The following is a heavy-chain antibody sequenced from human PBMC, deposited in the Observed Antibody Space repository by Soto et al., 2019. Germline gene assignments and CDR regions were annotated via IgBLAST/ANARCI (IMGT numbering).Heavy chain of an antibody. J-gene: IGHJ4*02. D-gene: IGHD6-25*01. V-gene: IGHV4-34*01. CDR1: GGSFSGYY. CDR2: INHSGSS. Sequence: SETLSLTCAVYGGSFSGYYWSWIRQPPGKGLEWIGDINHSGSSNQNPSLKSRVTISVDTSKNQFSLKLKSVTAADTAVYYCARGITTIPAVQGDAPDNCYFDSRGLGTLVTVSS. CDR3: ARGITTIPAVQGDAPDNCYFDS.